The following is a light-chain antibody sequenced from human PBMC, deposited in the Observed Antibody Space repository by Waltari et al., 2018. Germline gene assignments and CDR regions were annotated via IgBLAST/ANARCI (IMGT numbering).Light chain of an antibody. CDR1: QGISSY. J-gene: IGKJ1*01. CDR2: AAS. CDR3: QQYYSYPRT. V-gene: IGKV1-8*01. Sequence: AIRMTQSPSSFSASTGDRVTITCRASQGISSYLAWYQQKPGKAPKPLIYAASTWQSGVPSRFSGSGSGTDFTLTISCLQSEDFATYYCQQYYSYPRTFGQGTKVEIK.